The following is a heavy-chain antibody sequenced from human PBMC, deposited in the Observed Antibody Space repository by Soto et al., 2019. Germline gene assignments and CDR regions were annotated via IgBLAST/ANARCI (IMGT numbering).Heavy chain of an antibody. CDR1: GFSISGSG. Sequence: EVQLVESGGGLVQPGGSLRLSCAASGFSISGSGIHWVRQASGKGLEWVARIRDRTNGYATGYAASVQGRFSISRDDSKNTAFLQMNSLNTEDTAVYYCTRVDAPGHRAFDIWGQGTMVTVSS. CDR2: IRDRTNGYAT. J-gene: IGHJ3*02. V-gene: IGHV3-73*01. CDR3: TRVDAPGHRAFDI.